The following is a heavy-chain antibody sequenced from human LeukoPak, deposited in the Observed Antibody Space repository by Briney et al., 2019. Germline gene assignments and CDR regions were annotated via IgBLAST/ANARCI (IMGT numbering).Heavy chain of an antibody. J-gene: IGHJ6*02. D-gene: IGHD5-18*01. CDR2: IYYSGST. V-gene: IGHV4-39*01. CDR1: GGSISSSSYY. CDR3: ASRGYSYGRYYYYGMDV. Sequence: PSETLSLTCTVSGGSISSSSYYWGWIRQPPGKGLEWIGSIYYSGSTYYNPSLKSRVPISVDTSKNQFSLKLSSVTAADTAVYYCASRGYSYGRYYYYGMDVWGQGTTVTVSS.